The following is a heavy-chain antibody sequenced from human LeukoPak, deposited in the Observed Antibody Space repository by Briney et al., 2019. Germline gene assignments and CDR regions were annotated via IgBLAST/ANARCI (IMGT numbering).Heavy chain of an antibody. CDR2: ISSSGSTI. CDR1: GITFSSYE. CDR3: ARGGSGNWNAPFDY. D-gene: IGHD1-1*01. J-gene: IGHJ4*02. Sequence: GGSLRLSCAASGITFSSYEMNWVRQAPGKGLEWVSYISSSGSTIYYADSVKGRFTISRDNAKNSLYLQMNSLRAEDTAVYYCARGGSGNWNAPFDYWGQGTLVTVSS. V-gene: IGHV3-48*03.